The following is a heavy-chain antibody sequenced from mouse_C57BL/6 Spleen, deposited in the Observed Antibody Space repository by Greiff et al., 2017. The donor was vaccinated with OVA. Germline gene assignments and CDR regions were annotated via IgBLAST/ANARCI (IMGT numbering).Heavy chain of an antibody. J-gene: IGHJ3*01. CDR1: GYAFSSSW. CDR3: ARDYYGPQFAY. D-gene: IGHD1-2*01. Sequence: QVQLQQSGPELVKPGASVKISCKASGYAFSSSWMNWVKQRPGKGLEWIGRIYPGDGDTNYNGKFKGKATLTADKSSSTAYMQLSSLTSEDSAVYFCARDYYGPQFAYWGQGTLVTVSA. V-gene: IGHV1-82*01. CDR2: IYPGDGDT.